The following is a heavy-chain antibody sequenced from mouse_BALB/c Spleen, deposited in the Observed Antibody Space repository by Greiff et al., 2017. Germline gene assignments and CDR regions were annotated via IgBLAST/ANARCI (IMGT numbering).Heavy chain of an antibody. CDR1: GYAFSSSW. CDR2: IYPGDGDT. CDR3: ARSRIITNYFDY. D-gene: IGHD1-1*01. Sequence: VQLQESGPELVKPGASVKISCKASGYAFSSSWMNWVKQRPGQGLEWIGRIYPGDGDTNYNGKFKGKATLTADKSSSTAYMQLSSLTSVDSAVYYCARSRIITNYFDYWGQGTTLTVSS. J-gene: IGHJ2*01. V-gene: IGHV1-82*01.